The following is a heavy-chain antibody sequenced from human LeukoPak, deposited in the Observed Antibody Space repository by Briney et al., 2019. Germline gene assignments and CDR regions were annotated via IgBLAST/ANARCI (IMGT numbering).Heavy chain of an antibody. D-gene: IGHD2-2*01. CDR2: SGSGVNS. J-gene: IGHJ4*02. V-gene: IGHV3-23*01. Sequence: SGSGVNSYYADSVRGRFTISRDNSKNTLYLQMNSLRAEDTAVYYCAKDHRGCSSTSCYVYFDYWGQGTLVTVSS. CDR3: AKDHRGCSSTSCYVYFDY.